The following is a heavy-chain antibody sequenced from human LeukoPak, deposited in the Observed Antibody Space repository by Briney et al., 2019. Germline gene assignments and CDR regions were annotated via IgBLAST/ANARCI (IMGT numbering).Heavy chain of an antibody. Sequence: ASVKVSCKASGYTFTSYGISWVRQAPGQGLEWMGWISAYNGNTNYAQKLQGRVTMTTDTSTSTAYMELRSLRSDDTAVYYCARDQGGRLFGVVSRHAFDIWGQGTMVTVSA. J-gene: IGHJ3*02. CDR3: ARDQGGRLFGVVSRHAFDI. CDR2: ISAYNGNT. D-gene: IGHD3-3*01. V-gene: IGHV1-18*01. CDR1: GYTFTSYG.